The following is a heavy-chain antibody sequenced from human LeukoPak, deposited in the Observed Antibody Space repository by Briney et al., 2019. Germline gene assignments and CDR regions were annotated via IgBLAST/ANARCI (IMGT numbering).Heavy chain of an antibody. D-gene: IGHD3-22*01. Sequence: PGGSLRLSCVGSGFSFEDFAMHWVRQVPGKGLEWVSGISGSAGSINYADSVRGRFSISRDNAKKSLFLQMNSLRAEDTALYYCAKDTISVLDSLHVWGQGTMVTVSS. J-gene: IGHJ3*01. V-gene: IGHV3-9*01. CDR2: ISGSAGSI. CDR1: GFSFEDFA. CDR3: AKDTISVLDSLHV.